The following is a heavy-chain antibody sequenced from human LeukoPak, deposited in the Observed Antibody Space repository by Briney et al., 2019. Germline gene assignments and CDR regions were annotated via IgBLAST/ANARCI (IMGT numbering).Heavy chain of an antibody. Sequence: GGSLRLSCAASGFTFSSYWMHWVHQAPGKGLEWVSYISSSGSTIYYADSVKGRFTISRDNAKNSLYLQMNSLRAEDTAVYYCAREYCSSTSCYMRDAFDIWGQGTMVTVSS. CDR2: ISSSGSTI. V-gene: IGHV3-48*04. J-gene: IGHJ3*02. CDR3: AREYCSSTSCYMRDAFDI. CDR1: GFTFSSYW. D-gene: IGHD2-2*02.